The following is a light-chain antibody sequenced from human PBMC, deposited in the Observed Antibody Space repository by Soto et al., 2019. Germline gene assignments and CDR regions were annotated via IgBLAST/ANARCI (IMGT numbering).Light chain of an antibody. J-gene: IGKJ4*01. CDR3: LQDDSYPLP. CDR1: QGIRND. Sequence: AIQMTQSPSSLSASVGDRVTITCRASQGIRNDLGWYQQKPGKAPKLLIYGASSLQSDVPSRFSGSGSGTDFTLTISSLQHEDFATYYCLQDDSYPLPFGGGTKVEIK. V-gene: IGKV1-6*01. CDR2: GAS.